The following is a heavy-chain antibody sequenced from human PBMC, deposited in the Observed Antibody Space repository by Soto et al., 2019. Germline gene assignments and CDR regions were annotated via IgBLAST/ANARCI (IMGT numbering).Heavy chain of an antibody. V-gene: IGHV6-1*01. D-gene: IGHD2-15*01. CDR1: GDSVSNNGAT. J-gene: IGHJ4*02. CDR3: ARDPPDFNSGFDY. Sequence: SQTLSLTCAICGDSVSNNGATWNWIRQSPSRGLEWLGRAYYRSRWRYDYATSVRGRITINPDTSKNQFSLQLNSVTPEDTAVYYCARDPPDFNSGFDYWGQGTPVTVSS. CDR2: AYYRSRWRY.